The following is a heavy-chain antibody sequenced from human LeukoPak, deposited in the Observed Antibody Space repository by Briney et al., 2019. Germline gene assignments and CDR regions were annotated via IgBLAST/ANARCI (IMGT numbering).Heavy chain of an antibody. CDR3: AKDPTGYYYDSSGYLLPDY. CDR1: GFTFSSYG. J-gene: IGHJ4*02. D-gene: IGHD3-22*01. V-gene: IGHV3-30*02. Sequence: GGSLRLSCAASGFTFSSYGMHWVRQAPGKGLEWVAFIRYDGSNKHYADSAKGRFTISRDNSKNTLYLQMNSLRAEDTAVYYCAKDPTGYYYDSSGYLLPDYWGQGTLVTVSS. CDR2: IRYDGSNK.